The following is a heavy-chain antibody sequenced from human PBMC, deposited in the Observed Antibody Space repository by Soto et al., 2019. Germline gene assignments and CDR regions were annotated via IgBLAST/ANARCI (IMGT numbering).Heavy chain of an antibody. CDR1: GFTFSSYG. D-gene: IGHD2-2*01. J-gene: IGHJ6*02. V-gene: IGHV3-33*01. CDR3: ARVGSTSCYDSCDYYYGMDV. CDR2: IWYDGSNK. Sequence: PGGSLRLSCAASGFTFSSYGMHWVRQAPGKGLEWVAVIWYDGSNKYYADSVKGRFTISRDNSKNTLYLQMNSLRAEDTAVYYCARVGSTSCYDSCDYYYGMDVWGQGTTVTVSS.